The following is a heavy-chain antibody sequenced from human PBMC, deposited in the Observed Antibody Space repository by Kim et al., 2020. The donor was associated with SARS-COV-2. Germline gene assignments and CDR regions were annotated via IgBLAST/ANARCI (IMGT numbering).Heavy chain of an antibody. CDR2: INPNSGGT. D-gene: IGHD2-15*01. CDR3: ASYRHCSGGSCVPYYFDY. CDR1: GYTFTGYY. V-gene: IGHV1-2*06. Sequence: ASVKVSCKASGYTFTGYYMHWVRQAPGQGLEWMGRINPNSGGTNYAQKFQGRVTMTRDTSISTAYMELSRLRSDDTAVYYCASYRHCSGGSCVPYYFDYWGQGTLVTVSS. J-gene: IGHJ4*02.